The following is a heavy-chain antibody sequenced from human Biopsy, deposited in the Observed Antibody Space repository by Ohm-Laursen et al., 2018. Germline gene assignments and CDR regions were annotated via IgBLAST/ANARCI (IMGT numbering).Heavy chain of an antibody. CDR2: INGSGGST. J-gene: IGHJ5*01. V-gene: IGHV3-23*01. Sequence: GSLRLSCTASGFTFSSHAMSWVRQAPGKGLECVAGINGSGGSTYYADPVKGRFTISRDNSKNTLYLQMNSLKTEDTALYYCARAGRYCSGGGCYSWFDSWGQGTLVTVSS. D-gene: IGHD2-15*01. CDR3: ARAGRYCSGGGCYSWFDS. CDR1: GFTFSSHA.